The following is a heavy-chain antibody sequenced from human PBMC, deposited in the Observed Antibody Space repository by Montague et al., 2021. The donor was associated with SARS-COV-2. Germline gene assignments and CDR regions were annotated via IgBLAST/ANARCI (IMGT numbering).Heavy chain of an antibody. CDR2: IHHGGST. CDR1: GGSFSTYS. D-gene: IGHD2-2*02. Sequence: SETLSLTCAVHGGSFSTYSWNWIRQPPGKGLEWIGEIHHGGSTNYNPSLTSRVTISADTSKNQFSLKLTSVAAADTAVYYCARLGDGVVPSPILGVVPYYSYCYMDVWGKGTTVTVSS. V-gene: IGHV4-34*01. J-gene: IGHJ6*03. CDR3: ARLGDGVVPSPILGVVPYYSYCYMDV.